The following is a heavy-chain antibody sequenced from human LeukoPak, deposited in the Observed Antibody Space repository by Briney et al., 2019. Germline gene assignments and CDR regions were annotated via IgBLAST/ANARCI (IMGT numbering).Heavy chain of an antibody. D-gene: IGHD6-13*01. CDR1: GYTFTSYY. Sequence: ASVKVSCTASGYTFTSYYMHWVRQAPGQGLEWMGIINPSGGSTSYAQKFQGRVTMTRDTSTSTVYMELSSLRSEDTAVYYCAKVDSSWYRDYFDYCGQGTLVTVSS. CDR3: AKVDSSWYRDYFDY. CDR2: INPSGGST. J-gene: IGHJ4*02. V-gene: IGHV1-46*01.